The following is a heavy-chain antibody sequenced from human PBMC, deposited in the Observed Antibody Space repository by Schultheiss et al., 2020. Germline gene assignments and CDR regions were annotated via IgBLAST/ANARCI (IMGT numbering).Heavy chain of an antibody. CDR2: VWPDGSTE. D-gene: IGHD3-16*01. Sequence: GESLKISCAASGFTFSRHGMHWVRQAPGKGLEWVAVVWPDGSTEYAADSVKGRFTVSRDNAKNSLHLQMNSLRAGDTALYFCVRATLGFDCWGQGTLVTVSS. V-gene: IGHV3-33*01. J-gene: IGHJ4*02. CDR3: VRATLGFDC. CDR1: GFTFSRHG.